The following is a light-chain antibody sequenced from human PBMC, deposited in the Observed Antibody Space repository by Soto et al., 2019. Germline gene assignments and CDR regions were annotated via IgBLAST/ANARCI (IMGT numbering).Light chain of an antibody. CDR2: LNSDGSH. CDR3: QTWGTGPWV. J-gene: IGLJ7*01. Sequence: QPVLTQSPSASPSLGASVKLTCTLSSGHSSYAIAWHQQQPEKGPRYLMKLNSDGSHSKGDGIPDRFSGSSSGAERYLTISSLQSEDEADYYCQTWGTGPWVFGGGTQLTVL. V-gene: IGLV4-69*01. CDR1: SGHSSYA.